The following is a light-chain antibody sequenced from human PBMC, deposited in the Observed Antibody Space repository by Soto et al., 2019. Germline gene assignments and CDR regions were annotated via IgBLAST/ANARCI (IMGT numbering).Light chain of an antibody. CDR3: QHHNDWVKT. V-gene: IGKV3-15*01. J-gene: IGKJ2*01. CDR1: QSVSIN. Sequence: EIVMTQSPATLSVSPGERATLSCRASQSVSINLAWYQQKPGQTPRLLIYGASTRATGIPARFSGSGSGTEFNLTISSLQSEDFAGYYCQHHNDWVKTFGQGTKLEIK. CDR2: GAS.